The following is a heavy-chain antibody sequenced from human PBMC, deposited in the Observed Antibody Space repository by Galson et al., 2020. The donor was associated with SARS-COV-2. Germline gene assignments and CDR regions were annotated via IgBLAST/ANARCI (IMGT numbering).Heavy chain of an antibody. CDR3: TRDDY. V-gene: IGHV1-2*02. CDR2: ISPRTGGT. J-gene: IGHJ4*02. CDR1: GYTFTDHY. Sequence: ASVKVSCKTSGYTFTDHYLQWVRQAPGQGLEWMGWISPRTGGTQYAQKFQGRVTMTSDASINTAYMELTDLTSDDTAMFYCTRDDYRGQGTPVTVSA.